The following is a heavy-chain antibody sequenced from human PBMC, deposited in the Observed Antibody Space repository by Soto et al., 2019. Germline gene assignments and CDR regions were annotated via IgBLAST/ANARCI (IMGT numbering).Heavy chain of an antibody. D-gene: IGHD4-17*01. J-gene: IGHJ5*02. CDR3: AARGRYGGWFDP. CDR1: GGSFSGYY. Sequence: SETLSLTCAVYGGSFSGYYWSWIRQPPGKGLEWIGEINHSGSTNYNPSLKSRVTISVDTSKNQFSLKLSSVTAADTAVYYCAARGRYGGWFDPWGQGTLVTVSS. CDR2: INHSGST. V-gene: IGHV4-34*01.